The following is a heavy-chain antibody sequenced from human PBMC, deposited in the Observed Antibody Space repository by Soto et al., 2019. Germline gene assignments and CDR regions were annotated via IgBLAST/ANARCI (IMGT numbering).Heavy chain of an antibody. V-gene: IGHV1-69*06. CDR1: GGTFSSYA. D-gene: IGHD3-3*01. J-gene: IGHJ6*02. Sequence: SVKFSCKASGGTFSSYAISWVRQAPGQGLEWMGGIIPIFGTANYAQKFQGRVTITADKSTSTAYMELSSLRSEDTAVYYCARMSIFGVVDYYYYYGMDVRGQGTTVTVSS. CDR2: IIPIFGTA. CDR3: ARMSIFGVVDYYYYYGMDV.